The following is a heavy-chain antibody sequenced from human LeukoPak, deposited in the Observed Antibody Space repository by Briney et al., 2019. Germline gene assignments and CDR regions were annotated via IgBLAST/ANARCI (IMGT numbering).Heavy chain of an antibody. J-gene: IGHJ6*03. CDR2: INPNSGGT. Sequence: ASVKVSCKASGYTFTGYYMHWVRQAPGQGLEWMGWINPNSGGTNYAQKFQGRVTMTRDTSISTAYMELSRLRSDDTAVYYCAKDHRPYYYYYYMDVWGKGTTVTISS. V-gene: IGHV1-2*02. CDR3: AKDHRPYYYYYYMDV. CDR1: GYTFTGYY.